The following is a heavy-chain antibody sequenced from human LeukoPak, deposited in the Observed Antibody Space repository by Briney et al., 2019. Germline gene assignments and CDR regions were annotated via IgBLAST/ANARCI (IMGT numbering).Heavy chain of an antibody. V-gene: IGHV1-69*04. CDR1: GGTFSSYA. J-gene: IGHJ4*02. CDR2: IIPILGIA. D-gene: IGHD3-10*01. CDR3: ARAPRVRGGYFDY. Sequence: SVKVSCKASGGTFSSYAISWVRQAPGQGLEWMERIIPILGIANYAQRFQGRVTITADKSTSTAYMELSSLRSEDTAVYYCARAPRVRGGYFDYWGQGTLVTVSS.